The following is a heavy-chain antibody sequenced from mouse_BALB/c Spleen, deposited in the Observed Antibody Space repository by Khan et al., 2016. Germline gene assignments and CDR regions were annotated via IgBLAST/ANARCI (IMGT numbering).Heavy chain of an antibody. J-gene: IGHJ4*01. V-gene: IGHV1-31*01. CDR2: INPYNGAT. Sequence: IQLVQSGPELVKPGASVKISCKASGYSFTGYYMHWVKQSHVKSLEWIGRINPYNGATSYNQNFKDKASLTVDKSSSTAYMELHSLTSEDSAVYYCARSRPHAMDYWGQGTSVTVSS. CDR1: GYSFTGYY. D-gene: IGHD3-3*01. CDR3: ARSRPHAMDY.